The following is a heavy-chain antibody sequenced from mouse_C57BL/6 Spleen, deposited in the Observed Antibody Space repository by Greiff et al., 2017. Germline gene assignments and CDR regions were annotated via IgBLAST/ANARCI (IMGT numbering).Heavy chain of an antibody. CDR1: GYSITSGYD. CDR3: ARGEDYSFDY. Sequence: EVQGVESGPGMVKPSQSLSLTCTVTGYSITSGYDWHWIRHFPGNKLEWMGYISYSGSTNYNPSLKSRISITHDTSKNHFFLKLNSVTTEDTATYYCARGEDYSFDYWGQGTTLTVSS. CDR2: ISYSGST. V-gene: IGHV3-1*01. D-gene: IGHD2-12*01. J-gene: IGHJ2*01.